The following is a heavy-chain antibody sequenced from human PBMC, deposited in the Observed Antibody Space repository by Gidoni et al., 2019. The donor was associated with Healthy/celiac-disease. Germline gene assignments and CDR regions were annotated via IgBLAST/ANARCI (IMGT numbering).Heavy chain of an antibody. V-gene: IGHV3-30-3*01. CDR3: AGGGDAFDY. D-gene: IGHD2-21*02. CDR1: GFTFSSYA. CDR2: ISYDGSNK. J-gene: IGHJ4*02. Sequence: QVQLVESGGGVVQPGRSLRLSCAASGFTFSSYAMHWVRQAPGKGLEWVAVISYDGSNKYYADSVKGRFTISRDNSKNTLYLQMNSLRAEDTAVYYCAGGGDAFDYWGQGTLVTVSS.